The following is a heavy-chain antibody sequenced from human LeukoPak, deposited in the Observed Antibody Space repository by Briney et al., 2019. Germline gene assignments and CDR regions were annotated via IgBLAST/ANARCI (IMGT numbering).Heavy chain of an antibody. D-gene: IGHD3-10*01. CDR2: IYTSGST. CDR3: ARVYGSGPPRIWFDP. V-gene: IGHV4-4*07. CDR1: GGSISSYY. J-gene: IGHJ5*02. Sequence: SETLSLTCTVSGGSISSYYWSWIRQPAGKGLEWIGRIYTSGSTNYNPSLKSRVTMSVDTSKNQFSLKLGSVTAADTAVYYCARVYGSGPPRIWFDPWGQGTLVTVSS.